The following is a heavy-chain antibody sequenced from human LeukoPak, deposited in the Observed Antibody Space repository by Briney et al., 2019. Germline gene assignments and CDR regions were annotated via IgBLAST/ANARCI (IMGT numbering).Heavy chain of an antibody. J-gene: IGHJ6*03. CDR1: GASISSSSYY. D-gene: IGHD3-16*01. V-gene: IGHV4-39*07. CDR3: ARGGGLNYYYYYMDV. CDR2: IYYSGST. Sequence: SETLSLTCTVSGASISSSSYYWGWIRQPPGKGLEWVGRIYYSGSTNYNPSLTSRVTISVDTSKNQFSLKLSSVTAADTAVYYCARGGGLNYYYYYMDVWGKGTTVTISS.